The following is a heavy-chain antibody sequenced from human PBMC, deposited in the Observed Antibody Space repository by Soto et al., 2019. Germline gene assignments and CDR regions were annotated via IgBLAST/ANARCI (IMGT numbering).Heavy chain of an antibody. D-gene: IGHD5-12*01. V-gene: IGHV4-61*01. J-gene: IGHJ4*02. CDR2: VYYSGNT. CDR3: ARDSVTATISLDY. CDR1: GSSVSSVRYY. Sequence: PDTLSLTCTVSGSSVSSVRYYWSWLLPPPGKGLEWIGYVYYSGNTNYTPSLKSRVTISVDTSKNQFSLKLSSVTAADTAVYYCARDSVTATISLDYWGQGNLVTVPA.